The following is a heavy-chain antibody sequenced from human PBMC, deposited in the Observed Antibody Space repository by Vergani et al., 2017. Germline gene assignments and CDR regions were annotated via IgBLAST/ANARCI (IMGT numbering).Heavy chain of an antibody. CDR3: ARIEGYCSSTSCYRSNYYYMDV. CDR2: IYPGDSDT. D-gene: IGHD2-2*02. J-gene: IGHJ6*03. V-gene: IGHV5-51*01. Sequence: EVQLVQSGAAVKKPGESLKISCKGSGYSFTSYWIGWVRQMPGKGLEWMGIIYPGDSDTRYSPSFQGQVTISADKSISTAYLHWSSLKASDTAMYYCARIEGYCSSTSCYRSNYYYMDVWGKGTTVTVSS. CDR1: GYSFTSYW.